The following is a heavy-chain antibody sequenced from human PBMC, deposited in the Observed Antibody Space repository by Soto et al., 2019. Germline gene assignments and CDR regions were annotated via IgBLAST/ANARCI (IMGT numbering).Heavy chain of an antibody. J-gene: IGHJ4*02. CDR1: GGSFSGYY. CDR2: INHSGST. Sequence: QVQLQQWGAGLLKPSETLSLTCAVYGGSFSGYYWSWIRQPPGKGLEWIGEINHSGSTNYNPSLKSRVTISVDTSKNQCSLKLSSVTAADTAVYYCARGGGDYGYYFDYWGQGTLVTVSS. CDR3: ARGGGDYGYYFDY. D-gene: IGHD4-17*01. V-gene: IGHV4-34*01.